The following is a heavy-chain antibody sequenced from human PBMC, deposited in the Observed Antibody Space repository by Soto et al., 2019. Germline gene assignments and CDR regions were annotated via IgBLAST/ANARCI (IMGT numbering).Heavy chain of an antibody. Sequence: PSETLSLTCTVSGGSISSYYWSWIRQPPGKGLEWIGYIYYSGSTNYNPSLKSRATISVDTSKNQFSLKLSSVTAADTAVYYCAREGDAFDIWGQGTMVTVSS. CDR3: AREGDAFDI. V-gene: IGHV4-59*01. J-gene: IGHJ3*02. CDR2: IYYSGST. CDR1: GGSISSYY.